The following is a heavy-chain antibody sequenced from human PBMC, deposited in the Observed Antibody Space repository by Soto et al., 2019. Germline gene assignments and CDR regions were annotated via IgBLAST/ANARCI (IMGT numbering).Heavy chain of an antibody. Sequence: QVQLVQSGAEVKKPGASVKVSCKASGYTFTGYYIHCVRQAPGQGLEWMRWINPNSGGTNYAQNCQGLVTMTRDTSIRTEDMELSRVRSDDTAVYFRATASSGYQSAGYFDYWGKGTLVTVSS. CDR2: INPNSGGT. D-gene: IGHD3-9*01. CDR3: ATASSGYQSAGYFDY. V-gene: IGHV1-2*02. CDR1: GYTFTGYY. J-gene: IGHJ4*02.